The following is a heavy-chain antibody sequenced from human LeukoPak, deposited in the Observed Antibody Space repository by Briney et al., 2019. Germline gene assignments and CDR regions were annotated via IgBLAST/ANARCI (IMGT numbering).Heavy chain of an antibody. J-gene: IGHJ4*02. Sequence: SETLSLTCTVSGGSISSYYWSWIRHPPGKGLEWIGYIYYSGTTNYNPSLKSRVTISVDTAKNQFSLKLSSVTAADTAVYYCARGVYIAAAQYGYWGQGTLVTVSS. CDR2: IYYSGTT. V-gene: IGHV4-59*01. CDR1: GGSISSYY. D-gene: IGHD6-13*01. CDR3: ARGVYIAAAQYGY.